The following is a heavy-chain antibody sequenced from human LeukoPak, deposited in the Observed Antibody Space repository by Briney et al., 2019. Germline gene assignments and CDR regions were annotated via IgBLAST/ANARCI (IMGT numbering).Heavy chain of an antibody. D-gene: IGHD3-3*01. CDR2: ISAYNGNT. CDR3: ARDPKYYDFWSGYYTGQGYYFDY. V-gene: IGHV1-18*01. J-gene: IGHJ4*02. CDR1: GYTFTSYG. Sequence: ASVKVSCKASGYTFTSYGISWVRQAPGQGLEWMGWISAYNGNTNYAQTLQGRVTMTTATSTSTAYMELRSLRSDDTAVYYCARDPKYYDFWSGYYTGQGYYFDYWGQGTLVTVSS.